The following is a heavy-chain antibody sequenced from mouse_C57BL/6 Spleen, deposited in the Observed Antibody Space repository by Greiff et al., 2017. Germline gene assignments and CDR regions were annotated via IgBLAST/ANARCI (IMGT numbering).Heavy chain of an antibody. Sequence: EVTLVESGGGLVKPGGSLKLSCAASGFTFSDYGMHWVRQAPEKGLEWVAYISSGSSTIYYADTVKGRFTISRDNAKNTLFLQMTSLRSEDTAMYYCARPIDYDDWYFDVWGTGTTVTVSS. CDR1: GFTFSDYG. CDR3: ARPIDYDDWYFDV. V-gene: IGHV5-17*01. J-gene: IGHJ1*03. D-gene: IGHD2-4*01. CDR2: ISSGSSTI.